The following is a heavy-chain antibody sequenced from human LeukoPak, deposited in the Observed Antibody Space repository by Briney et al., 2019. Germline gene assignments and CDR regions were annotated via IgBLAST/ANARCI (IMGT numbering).Heavy chain of an antibody. V-gene: IGHV3-23*01. CDR3: ATQRGPFDY. Sequence: GGSLRLSCAASRFTFSSYAMSWVRQAPGKGLEWVSAISGSGGSTYYADSVKGRFIISRDNSKNTLYLQMNSLRAEDTAVYYCATQRGPFDYWGQGTLVTVSS. CDR1: RFTFSSYA. CDR2: ISGSGGST. D-gene: IGHD5-24*01. J-gene: IGHJ4*02.